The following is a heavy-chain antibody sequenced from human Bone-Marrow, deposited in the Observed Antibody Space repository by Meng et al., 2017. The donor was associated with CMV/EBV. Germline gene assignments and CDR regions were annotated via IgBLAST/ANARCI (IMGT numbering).Heavy chain of an antibody. J-gene: IGHJ6*02. D-gene: IGHD3-10*01. CDR3: ARGMVRGQGAYGMDV. V-gene: IGHV1-69*05. Sequence: SVKVSCKASGGTFSSYAISWVRQAPGQGLEWMGGIIPIFGTANYAQKFQGRVTITTDESTSTAYMELSSLRSEDTAAYYCARGMVRGQGAYGMDVWGQGTTVTVSS. CDR2: IIPIFGTA. CDR1: GGTFSSYA.